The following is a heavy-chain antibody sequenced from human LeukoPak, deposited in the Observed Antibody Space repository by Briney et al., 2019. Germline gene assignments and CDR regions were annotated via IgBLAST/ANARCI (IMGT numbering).Heavy chain of an antibody. CDR3: ARGFLGDPGYFDY. Sequence: SETLSLTCAVYGGSFSGYYWSWIRQPPGKGLEWIGEINHSGSTNYNPSLKSRVNISVDTSKNQFSLKLSSVTAADTAVYYCARGFLGDPGYFDYWGQGTLVTVSS. CDR1: GGSFSGYY. V-gene: IGHV4-34*01. J-gene: IGHJ4*02. D-gene: IGHD2-21*02. CDR2: INHSGST.